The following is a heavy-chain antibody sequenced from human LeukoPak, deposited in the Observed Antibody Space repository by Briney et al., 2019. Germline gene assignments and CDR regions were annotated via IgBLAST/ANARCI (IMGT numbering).Heavy chain of an antibody. CDR2: IWNSGNS. CDR1: AGSINSGGYF. V-gene: IGHV4-31*03. J-gene: IGHJ4*02. CDR3: ARCHCGSTYCPGVDF. Sequence: PSETLSLTCTVSAGSINSGGYFWTWVRQHPGEGLEWIGYIWNSGNSYYNPSLSSRVIISADSSKSTFSLKLSSVTAADTAVYYCARCHCGSTYCPGVDFYGQGTLVTVSS. D-gene: IGHD2-2*01.